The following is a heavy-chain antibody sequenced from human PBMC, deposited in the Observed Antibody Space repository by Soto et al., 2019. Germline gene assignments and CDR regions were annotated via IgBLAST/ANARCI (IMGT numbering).Heavy chain of an antibody. D-gene: IGHD3-10*01. J-gene: IGHJ4*02. CDR2: INPNSGGT. V-gene: IGHV1-2*02. Sequence: GASVNVSCKCSGYTFTGYYIHWVRQAPGQGLEWMGWINPNSGGTNYAQKFQGRVTMTRDTSISTAYMELSRLRSDDTAVYYCARAVGTMVRGAALYWGQGTLVTFSS. CDR1: GYTFTGYY. CDR3: ARAVGTMVRGAALY.